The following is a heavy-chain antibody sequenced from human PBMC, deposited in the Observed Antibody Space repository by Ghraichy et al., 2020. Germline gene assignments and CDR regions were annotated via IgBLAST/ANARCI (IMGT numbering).Heavy chain of an antibody. CDR2: IKPDGSEK. CDR3: ARGGYNHGYDC. D-gene: IGHD5-18*01. V-gene: IGHV3-7*01. J-gene: IGHJ4*02. CDR1: VFTFWRYW. Sequence: GGSLRLSCTDSVFTFWRYWMSWVRQSPGRGLEGVGNIKPDGSEKYYGDSVRGRFIISRDNAKNSLYLQMNSLRDEDTAVYYCARGGYNHGYDCGGQGTLVTVSS.